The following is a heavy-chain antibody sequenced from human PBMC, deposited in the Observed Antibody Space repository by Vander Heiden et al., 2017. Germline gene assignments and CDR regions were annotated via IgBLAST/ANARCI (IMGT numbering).Heavy chain of an antibody. Sequence: QLQLQASGSGLVRLSETLSLTCSVSRGSVRSSAYFWAWIRQPPGKGLEWIASIFYAGNTFYNPSLKSRVSISVDMPSDQFSLKLTSVIASDTAVYYCARHDSGLWYFDLWGRGTLVTVSS. CDR2: IFYAGNT. D-gene: IGHD3-10*01. CDR1: RGSVRSSAYF. CDR3: ARHDSGLWYFDL. J-gene: IGHJ2*01. V-gene: IGHV4-39*01.